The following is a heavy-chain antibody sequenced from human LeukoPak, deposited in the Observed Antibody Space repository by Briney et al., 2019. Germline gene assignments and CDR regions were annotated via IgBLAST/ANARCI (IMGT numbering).Heavy chain of an antibody. CDR1: GFTFNSYA. CDR2: ISHDGSDK. D-gene: IGHD6-13*01. J-gene: IGHJ4*02. Sequence: GGSLRLSCEASGFTFNSYAMHWVRQTPGKGLDWVAVISHDGSDKFYAGSVKGRFTISRDNSKNTLYLQMNSLRADDTAVYFCASAAGPFDHWGQGTLVTVSS. CDR3: ASAAGPFDH. V-gene: IGHV3-30-3*01.